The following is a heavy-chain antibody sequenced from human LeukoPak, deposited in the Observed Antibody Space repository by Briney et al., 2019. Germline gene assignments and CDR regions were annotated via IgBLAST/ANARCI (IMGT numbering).Heavy chain of an antibody. CDR3: ARSPSGGGPKWAFDY. J-gene: IGHJ4*02. CDR1: GGSFSGYY. CDR2: INHSGST. Sequence: PSETLSLTCAVYGGSFSGYYWSWIRQPPGKGLEWIGEINHSGSTNYNPSLKSRVTISVDRSKNQFSLKLSSVTAADTAVYYCARSPSGGGPKWAFDYWGQGTLVTVSS. D-gene: IGHD2-15*01. V-gene: IGHV4-34*01.